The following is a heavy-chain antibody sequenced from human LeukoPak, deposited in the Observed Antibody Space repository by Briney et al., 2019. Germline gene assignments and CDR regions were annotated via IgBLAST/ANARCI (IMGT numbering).Heavy chain of an antibody. J-gene: IGHJ3*02. CDR2: IYSGGST. CDR3: AREEVVNAFDI. Sequence: PGGSLRLSCAASGFIVSSNYMSWVRQAPGKGLEWVSVIYSGGSTYYADSVKGRFTISRDNSKNTLYLQMNSLRAEDTAVYYCAREEVVNAFDIWGQGTMVTVSS. V-gene: IGHV3-66*01. CDR1: GFIVSSNY. D-gene: IGHD2-15*01.